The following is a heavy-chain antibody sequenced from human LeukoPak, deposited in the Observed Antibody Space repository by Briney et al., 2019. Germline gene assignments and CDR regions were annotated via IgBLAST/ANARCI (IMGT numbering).Heavy chain of an antibody. D-gene: IGHD3-10*01. CDR1: GFTFSSYA. V-gene: IGHV3-23*01. Sequence: PGGSLRLSCAASGFTFSSYAMSWVRQAPGKGLEWVSAISGSGGSTYYADFVKGRFTISRDNSKNTLYLQMNSLRAEDTAVYYCAKARGVTMVRGPYYYYYMDVWGKGTTVTVSS. CDR2: ISGSGGST. J-gene: IGHJ6*03. CDR3: AKARGVTMVRGPYYYYYMDV.